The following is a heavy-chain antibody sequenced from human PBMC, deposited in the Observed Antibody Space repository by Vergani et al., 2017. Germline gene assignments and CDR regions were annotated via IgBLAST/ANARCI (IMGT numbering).Heavy chain of an antibody. CDR2: IDSSGSTI. CDR3: ERRRGSGSYDS. V-gene: IGHV3-11*01. D-gene: IGHD1-26*01. CDR1: GFTFSDFY. Sequence: QVRLVESGGGLVNPGGSLRHSCAASGFTFSDFYMSWIRQAPGEGPEWGSYIDSSGSTIYYADSVEGRFTMSRDNAKNSLYLQMNSLRAADTAVYYCERRRGSGSYDSWGQGSLVTVSS. J-gene: IGHJ5*01.